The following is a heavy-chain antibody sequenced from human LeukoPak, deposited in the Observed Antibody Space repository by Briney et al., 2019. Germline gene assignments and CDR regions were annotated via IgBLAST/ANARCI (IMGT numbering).Heavy chain of an antibody. CDR3: AKDSEPIAAAGRGIFFDY. CDR2: ISGSGGST. CDR1: GFTVSGNY. J-gene: IGHJ4*02. V-gene: IGHV3-23*01. Sequence: GGSLRLSCAASGFTVSGNYMSWVRQAPGKGLEWVSAISGSGGSTYYADSVKGRFTISRDNSKNTLYLQMNSLRAEDTAVYYCAKDSEPIAAAGRGIFFDYWGQGTLVTVSS. D-gene: IGHD6-13*01.